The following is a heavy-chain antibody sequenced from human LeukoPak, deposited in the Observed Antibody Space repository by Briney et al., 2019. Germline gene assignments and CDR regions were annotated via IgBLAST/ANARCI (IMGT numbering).Heavy chain of an antibody. CDR3: ARDPYGSGSTSFDI. Sequence: PGGSLRLSCAASGFTFSSFAIHWVRQTPGKGLEWVAVIWYDGSNKYYADSVKGRFTISRDNSKNTLYLQMNSLRAEDTAVYYCARDPYGSGSTSFDIWGQGTMVTVSS. CDR1: GFTFSSFA. V-gene: IGHV3-33*08. J-gene: IGHJ3*02. CDR2: IWYDGSNK. D-gene: IGHD3-10*01.